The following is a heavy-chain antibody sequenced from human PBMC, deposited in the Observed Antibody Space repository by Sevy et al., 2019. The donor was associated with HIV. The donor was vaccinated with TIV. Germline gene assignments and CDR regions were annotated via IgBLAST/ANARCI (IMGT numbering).Heavy chain of an antibody. CDR2: IYYSGST. Sequence: SETLSPTCTVSGGSIRSYYWSWIRQPPGKGLEWIGYIYYSGSTNYNPSLKSRVTISADTSKKQFSLKLSSVTAADTAVYYCAGGGGPRSPPTSWGQGTLVTVSS. CDR1: GGSIRSYY. J-gene: IGHJ4*02. V-gene: IGHV4-59*13. D-gene: IGHD3-10*01. CDR3: AGGGGPRSPPTS.